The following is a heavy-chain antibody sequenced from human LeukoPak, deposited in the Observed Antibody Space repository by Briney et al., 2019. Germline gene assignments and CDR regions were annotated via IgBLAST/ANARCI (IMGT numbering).Heavy chain of an antibody. D-gene: IGHD3-22*01. J-gene: IGHJ4*02. CDR3: ARDPKNSSGYYSSGLLDY. CDR2: TNHSGST. V-gene: IGHV4-34*01. Sequence: PSETLSLTCAVYGGSFSGYYWSWIRQPPGKGLEWIGETNHSGSTNYNPSLKSRVTISVDTSKNQFSLKLSSVTAADTAVYYCARDPKNSSGYYSSGLLDYWGQGTLVTVSS. CDR1: GGSFSGYY.